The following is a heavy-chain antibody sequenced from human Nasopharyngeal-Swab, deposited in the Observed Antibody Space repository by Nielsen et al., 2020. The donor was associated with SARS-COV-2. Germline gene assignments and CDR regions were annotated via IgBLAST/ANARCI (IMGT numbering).Heavy chain of an antibody. D-gene: IGHD3-10*01. CDR1: GGSFSGYY. CDR3: ARGFSALLWFGELFKSYGMDV. Sequence: SETLSLTCAVYGGSFSGYYWSWIRQPPGKGLEWIGEINHSGSTNYNPSLKSRVTISVDTSKNQSPLKLSSVTAAATAVYYCARGFSALLWFGELFKSYGMDVWGQGTTVTVSS. CDR2: INHSGST. J-gene: IGHJ6*02. V-gene: IGHV4-34*01.